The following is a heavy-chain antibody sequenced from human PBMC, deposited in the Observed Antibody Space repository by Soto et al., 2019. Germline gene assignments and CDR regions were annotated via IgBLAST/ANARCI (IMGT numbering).Heavy chain of an antibody. D-gene: IGHD6-13*01. V-gene: IGHV1-8*01. J-gene: IGHJ6*02. CDR3: ARGHRLSSHLIAAQGYYYGMDV. Sequence: QVQLVQSGAEVKKPGASVKVSCKASGYTFTSYDINWVRQATGQGLEWMGWMNPNSGNTGYAQKFQGRVTMTRNTSISTAYIELSSLRSEDTAVYYGARGHRLSSHLIAAQGYYYGMDVWGQGTTVTVSS. CDR2: MNPNSGNT. CDR1: GYTFTSYD.